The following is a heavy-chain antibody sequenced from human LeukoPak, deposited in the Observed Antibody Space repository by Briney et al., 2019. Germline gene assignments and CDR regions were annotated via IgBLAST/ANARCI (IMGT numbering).Heavy chain of an antibody. D-gene: IGHD2-2*01. Sequence: AASVKVSCKASGYNFTNYDIQWVRQAPGQGLEWLGWISTGHGTTKYSQKFQDRVTFIRDTSASTAYMELSSLTSEDTAVYCAREALGPVPVGGWFDPWGQGTLVTVSS. CDR3: AREALGPVPVGGWFDP. CDR1: GYNFTNYD. V-gene: IGHV1-3*04. J-gene: IGHJ5*02. CDR2: ISTGHGTT.